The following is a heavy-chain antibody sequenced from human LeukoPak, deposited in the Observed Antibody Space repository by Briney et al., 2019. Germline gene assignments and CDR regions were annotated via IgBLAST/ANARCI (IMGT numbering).Heavy chain of an antibody. D-gene: IGHD2-2*01. Sequence: GRSLRLSCAASGFTFSSYAMHWVRQAPGKGLEWVAVISYDGSNKYYADSVKGRFTISRDNSKNTLYLQMNSLRAEDTAVYYCAKQLRFDYWGQGTLVTVSS. J-gene: IGHJ4*02. CDR2: ISYDGSNK. CDR1: GFTFSSYA. V-gene: IGHV3-30-3*02. CDR3: AKQLRFDY.